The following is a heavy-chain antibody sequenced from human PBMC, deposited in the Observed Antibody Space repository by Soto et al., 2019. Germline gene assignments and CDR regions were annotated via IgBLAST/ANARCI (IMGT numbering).Heavy chain of an antibody. Sequence: ASVKVSCKDSGYTFTSYDINWVRQDTGQGLEWMGWMNPNSGNTGYAQKFQGRVTMTRNTSISTAYMELSSLRSEDTAVYYCARGVRFVNWNYFLDYWGQGTLVTVSS. CDR3: ARGVRFVNWNYFLDY. CDR1: GYTFTSYD. D-gene: IGHD1-7*01. V-gene: IGHV1-8*01. J-gene: IGHJ4*02. CDR2: MNPNSGNT.